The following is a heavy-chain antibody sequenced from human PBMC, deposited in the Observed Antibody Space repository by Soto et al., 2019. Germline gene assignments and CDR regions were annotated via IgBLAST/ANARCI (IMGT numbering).Heavy chain of an antibody. V-gene: IGHV4-39*01. CDR2: IYYSGST. J-gene: IGHJ1*01. Sequence: SETLSLTCTVSGGSISSSSYYWGWIRQPPGKGLEWIGSIYYSGSTYYNPSLKSRVTISVDTSKNQFSLKLSSVTAADTAVYYCASSDSSGYYYALLEYFQHWGQGTLVTVSS. CDR1: GGSISSSSYY. D-gene: IGHD3-22*01. CDR3: ASSDSSGYYYALLEYFQH.